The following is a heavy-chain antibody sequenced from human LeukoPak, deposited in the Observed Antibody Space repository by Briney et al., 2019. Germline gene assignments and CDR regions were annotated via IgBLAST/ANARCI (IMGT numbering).Heavy chain of an antibody. J-gene: IGHJ5*02. Sequence: ALVKVSCKASGYTFTSYDINWVRQATGQGLEWMGWMNPNSGNTGYAQKFQGRVTMTRNTSISTAYMELSSLRSEDTAVYYCAGGGGYDFLNWFDPWGQGTLVTVSS. D-gene: IGHD5-12*01. CDR1: GYTFTSYD. CDR2: MNPNSGNT. CDR3: AGGGGYDFLNWFDP. V-gene: IGHV1-8*01.